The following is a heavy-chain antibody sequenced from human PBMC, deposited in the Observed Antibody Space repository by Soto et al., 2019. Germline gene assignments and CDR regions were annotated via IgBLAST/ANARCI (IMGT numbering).Heavy chain of an antibody. CDR3: AREWRMSVSAPGY. CDR2: ISNDGGNT. D-gene: IGHD2-8*02. CDR1: EFTFSSYT. V-gene: IGHV3-30-3*01. J-gene: IGHJ4*02. Sequence: GGSLRLSCAASEFTFSSYTMYWVRQAPGKGLEWVAGISNDGGNTYYPDSVKGRFTISRDNSKNTLYLEMNSLRAEDTAVYYCAREWRMSVSAPGYWGKGTLVTVSS.